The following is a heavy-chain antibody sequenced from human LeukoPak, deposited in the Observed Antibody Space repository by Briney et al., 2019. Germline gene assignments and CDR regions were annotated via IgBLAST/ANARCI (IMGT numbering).Heavy chain of an antibody. CDR2: VKHDGDT. CDR3: ARGPVALPNDRLSLFFDF. J-gene: IGHJ5*01. V-gene: IGHV4-34*01. CDR1: GASFNTYY. D-gene: IGHD2-8*01. Sequence: SETLSLTCAVYGASFNTYYWTWIRQSQDKGLEWIGEVKHDGDTNVNPSLRSRVVMSVDASKNQFSLKMTSVTAADTAIYFCARGPVALPNDRLSLFFDFWGQGTLVTVSS.